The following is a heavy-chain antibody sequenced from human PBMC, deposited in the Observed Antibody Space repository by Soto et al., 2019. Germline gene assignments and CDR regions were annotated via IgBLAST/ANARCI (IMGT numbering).Heavy chain of an antibody. V-gene: IGHV4-30-4*02. J-gene: IGHJ5*02. CDR3: ARGVTVFGLVSRFWFDP. Sequence: SDTLSLTCTVSGGSISSISYSWSWVRQSPGKGLEWIGHIYNSGITYYNPSLKSRVVISIDTSRNQFSLRLNSLTAADRAVYFCARGVTVFGLVSRFWFDPWGQGTVVTVSS. CDR2: IYNSGIT. CDR1: GGSISSISYS. D-gene: IGHD3-3*01.